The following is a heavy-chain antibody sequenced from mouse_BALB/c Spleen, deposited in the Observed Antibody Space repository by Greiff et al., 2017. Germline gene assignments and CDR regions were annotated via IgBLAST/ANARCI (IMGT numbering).Heavy chain of an antibody. CDR3: ASYDYDYFDY. CDR1: GFTFSDYY. J-gene: IGHJ2*01. V-gene: IGHV5-4*02. Sequence: EVQVVESGGGLVKPGGSLKLSCAASGFTFSDYYMYWVRQTPEKRLEWVATISDGGSYTYYPDSVKGRFTISRDNAKNNLYLQMSSLKSEDTAMYYCASYDYDYFDYWGQGTTLTVSS. D-gene: IGHD2-4*01. CDR2: ISDGGSYT.